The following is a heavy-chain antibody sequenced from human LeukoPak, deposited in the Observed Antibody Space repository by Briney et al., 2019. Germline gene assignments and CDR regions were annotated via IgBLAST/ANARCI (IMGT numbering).Heavy chain of an antibody. Sequence: SETLSLTCAVYGGSFSGYYWSWIRQPPGKGLEWIGEINHSGSTNYNPSLKSRVTISVDTSKNQFSLKLSSVTAADTAVYYCARGGGYSSSWYTIDYYYYMDVWGKGTTATVSS. J-gene: IGHJ6*03. CDR2: INHSGST. CDR3: ARGGGYSSSWYTIDYYYYMDV. CDR1: GGSFSGYY. D-gene: IGHD6-13*01. V-gene: IGHV4-34*01.